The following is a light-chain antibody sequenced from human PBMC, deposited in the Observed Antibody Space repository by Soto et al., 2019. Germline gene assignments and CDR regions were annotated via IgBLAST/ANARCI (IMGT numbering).Light chain of an antibody. J-gene: IGLJ3*02. CDR2: EVN. CDR3: TSRAGNTLV. Sequence: QSALTQPPSASGSPGQSVTISCTGTSSDVGGYNYVSWYQQHPGKAPKLMIYEVNKRPSGVTDRFSGSKSGNTASLTVSGLHAEDEAYYYCTSRAGNTLVFGGGTKLTVL. CDR1: SSDVGGYNY. V-gene: IGLV2-8*01.